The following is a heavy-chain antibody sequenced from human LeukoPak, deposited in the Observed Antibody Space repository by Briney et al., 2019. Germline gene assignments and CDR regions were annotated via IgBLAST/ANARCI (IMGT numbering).Heavy chain of an antibody. CDR1: GFTFSSYW. CDR2: ISGSGDNT. V-gene: IGHV3-23*01. CDR3: AKDFVVVPGNVNYFDY. J-gene: IGHJ4*02. Sequence: GGSLRLSCAAFGFTFSSYWMSWVRQAPGKGLEWVSAISGSGDNTYYADSVKGRFTVSRDNSKNTLYVQMKSLRAEDTAVYYCAKDFVVVPGNVNYFDYWGQGTLVTVSS. D-gene: IGHD2-21*02.